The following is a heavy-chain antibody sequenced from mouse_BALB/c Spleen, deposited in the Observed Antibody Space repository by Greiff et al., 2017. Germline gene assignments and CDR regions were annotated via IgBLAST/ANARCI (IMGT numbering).Heavy chain of an antibody. D-gene: IGHD2-10*02. V-gene: IGHV5-4*02. CDR3: ARDQYGNYEAWFAY. Sequence: EVMLVESGGGLVKPGGSLKLSCAASGFTFSDYYMYWVRQTPEKRLEWVATISDGGSYTYYPDSVKGRFTISRDNAKNNLYLQMSSLKSEDTAMYYCARDQYGNYEAWFAYWGQGTLVTVSA. J-gene: IGHJ3*01. CDR1: GFTFSDYY. CDR2: ISDGGSYT.